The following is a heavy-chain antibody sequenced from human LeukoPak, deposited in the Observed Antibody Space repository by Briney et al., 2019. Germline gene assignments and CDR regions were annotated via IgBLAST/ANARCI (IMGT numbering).Heavy chain of an antibody. D-gene: IGHD2-21*02. Sequence: SETLSLTCAVYGGSFSGYYWSWIRQPPGKGLEWIGEINHSGSTNYNPSLKSRVTISVDTSKNQFSLTLSSVTAADTAVYYCARLVCGGDCYSDYWGQGTLVTVSS. CDR2: INHSGST. CDR1: GGSFSGYY. V-gene: IGHV4-34*01. CDR3: ARLVCGGDCYSDY. J-gene: IGHJ4*02.